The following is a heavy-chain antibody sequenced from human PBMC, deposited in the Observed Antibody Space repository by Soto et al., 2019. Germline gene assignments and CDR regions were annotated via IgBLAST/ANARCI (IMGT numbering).Heavy chain of an antibody. V-gene: IGHV4-30-2*01. Sequence: SETLSLTCAVSGGSISSGGYSWSWIRQPPGKGLEWIGYIYHSGSTYYNPSLKSRVTISVDRSKNQFSLKLSSVTAADTAVYYCARYYTVTYNWFDPWGQGTLVTVSS. CDR3: ARYYTVTYNWFDP. D-gene: IGHD4-17*01. CDR1: GGSISSGGYS. CDR2: IYHSGST. J-gene: IGHJ5*02.